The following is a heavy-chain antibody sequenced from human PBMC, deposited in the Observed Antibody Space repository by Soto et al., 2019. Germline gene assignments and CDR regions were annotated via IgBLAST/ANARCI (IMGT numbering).Heavy chain of an antibody. J-gene: IGHJ5*02. CDR3: ARTTVLWFGRTGSNWFDP. V-gene: IGHV4-31*03. CDR1: GGSISSGSYY. CDR2: IFYTGST. D-gene: IGHD3-10*01. Sequence: SETLSLTCTVSGGSISSGSYYWSWIRQHPGKGLQWIGYIFYTGSTYYNPSLKSRITVSLDTSKNQFSLKLTSVTAADTALYYFARTTVLWFGRTGSNWFDPWGQGTLVTVSS.